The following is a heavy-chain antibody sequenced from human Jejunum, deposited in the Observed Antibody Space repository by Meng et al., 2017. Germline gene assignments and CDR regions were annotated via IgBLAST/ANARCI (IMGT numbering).Heavy chain of an antibody. CDR2: FNPGNSDT. Sequence: GESLKISCQGSGYTFTTYWIVWVRQMPVKGLEWMGIFNPGNSDTRNNPSFQGQVTMSADNSVSTAYLQWSSLEASDTAMYYCARRPNKRGDAFDIWGQGTMVTVSS. J-gene: IGHJ3*02. D-gene: IGHD1/OR15-1a*01. V-gene: IGHV5-51*01. CDR1: GYTFTTYW. CDR3: ARRPNKRGDAFDI.